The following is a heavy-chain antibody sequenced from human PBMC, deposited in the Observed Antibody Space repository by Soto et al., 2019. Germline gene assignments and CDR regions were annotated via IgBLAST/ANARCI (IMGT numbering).Heavy chain of an antibody. CDR3: ARDKDYFWGSSTSKFDY. V-gene: IGHV3-33*01. J-gene: IGHJ4*02. CDR1: GFTFSSYG. Sequence: PGGSLILSCAASGFTFSSYGMHWVRQAPGKGLEWVAVIWYDGSNKYYADSVKGRFTISRDNSKNTLYLQMNSLRAEDTAVYYCARDKDYFWGSSTSKFDYWGQGTLVTVSS. CDR2: IWYDGSNK. D-gene: IGHD2-2*01.